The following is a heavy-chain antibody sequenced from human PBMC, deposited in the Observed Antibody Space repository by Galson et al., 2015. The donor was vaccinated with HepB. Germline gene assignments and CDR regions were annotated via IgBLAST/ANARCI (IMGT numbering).Heavy chain of an antibody. V-gene: IGHV3-64D*06. Sequence: SLRLSCAASGFTFSSYAMHWVSQAPGKGLEYVSAISSNGGSTYYADSVKGRFTISRDNSKNTLYLQMSSLRAEDTAVYYCVKSLRFLEWLLGSTPHVWGQGTLVTVSS. J-gene: IGHJ4*02. CDR3: VKSLRFLEWLLGSTPHV. CDR2: ISSNGGST. D-gene: IGHD3-3*01. CDR1: GFTFSSYA.